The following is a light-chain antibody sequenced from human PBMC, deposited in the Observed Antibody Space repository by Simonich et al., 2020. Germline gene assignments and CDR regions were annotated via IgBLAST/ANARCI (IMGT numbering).Light chain of an antibody. CDR1: QCVLYSSNTKNY. V-gene: IGKV4-1*01. CDR3: QQYYSTPIT. Sequence: DIVMTQSPDSLAVSLGERATINFKSSQCVLYSSNTKNYLAWYQQKPGQPPKLLIYWAATRESGVPDRFSGSGSGTDFTLTISSLQAEDVAVYYCQQYYSTPITFGQGTRLEIK. CDR2: WAA. J-gene: IGKJ5*01.